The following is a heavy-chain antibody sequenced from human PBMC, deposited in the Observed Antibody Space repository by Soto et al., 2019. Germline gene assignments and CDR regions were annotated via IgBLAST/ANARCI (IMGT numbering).Heavy chain of an antibody. CDR3: ARVGDVLTLDY. D-gene: IGHD3-16*01. J-gene: IGHJ4*02. V-gene: IGHV3-66*01. Sequence: EVQLVESGGGLVQPGGSLRLSCAASGFTISGNYMSWVRQAPGKGLECISVIYSGGSTYYADSLKGRFTISRDNSKNTLYLQMNSLRAEDTAVYYCARVGDVLTLDYWGQGTLVTVSS. CDR1: GFTISGNY. CDR2: IYSGGST.